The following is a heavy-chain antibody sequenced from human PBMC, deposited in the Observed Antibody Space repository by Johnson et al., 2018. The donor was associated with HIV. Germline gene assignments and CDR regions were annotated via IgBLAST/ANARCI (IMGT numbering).Heavy chain of an antibody. V-gene: IGHV3-20*04. Sequence: VQLVESGGGFVQPGRSLRLSCAASGFTFDDYGMSWVRQAPGKGLEWVSGINWNGGSTGYADSVRGRFAISRDNSKNTLYLQMNSLRGEDTAVYYCGRPRIQLWSLDAFDIWGQGTMVTVSS. CDR2: INWNGGST. CDR3: GRPRIQLWSLDAFDI. J-gene: IGHJ3*02. D-gene: IGHD5-18*01. CDR1: GFTFDDYG.